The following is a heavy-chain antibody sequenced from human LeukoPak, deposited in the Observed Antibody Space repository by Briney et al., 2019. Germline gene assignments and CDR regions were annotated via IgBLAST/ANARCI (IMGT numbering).Heavy chain of an antibody. CDR1: GFTFSGYS. J-gene: IGHJ4*02. CDR3: ARSQFTSDYDDWINLDY. Sequence: PGGSLRLSCAASGFTFSGYSMNWVRQAPGRGLEWVSCITSRSSYIYYADSVKGRFTISRDNAKNSLYLQMNSLRAEDTAIYFCARSQFTSDYDDWINLDYWGQGSLVTVSS. CDR2: ITSRSSYI. V-gene: IGHV3-21*01. D-gene: IGHD4-17*01.